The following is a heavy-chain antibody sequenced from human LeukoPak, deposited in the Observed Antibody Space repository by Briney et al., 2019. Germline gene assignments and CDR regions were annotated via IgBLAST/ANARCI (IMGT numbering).Heavy chain of an antibody. V-gene: IGHV3-21*01. D-gene: IGHD2-2*01. J-gene: IGHJ4*02. CDR2: ISSSSSYI. CDR3: ARESLYCSSTSCYYVY. Sequence: GGSLRLSCAASGFTFSSYSMNWVRQAPGKGLGWVSSISSSSSYIYYADSVKGRFTISRDNAKNSLYLQMNSLRAEDTAVYYCARESLYCSSTSCYYVYWGQGTLVTVSS. CDR1: GFTFSSYS.